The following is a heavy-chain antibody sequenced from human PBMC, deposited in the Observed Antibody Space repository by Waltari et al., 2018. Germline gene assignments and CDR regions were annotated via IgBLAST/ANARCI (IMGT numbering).Heavy chain of an antibody. J-gene: IGHJ6*03. V-gene: IGHV3-7*01. D-gene: IGHD1-7*01. CDR1: GFTFSSYW. CDR3: TRRVLAAGTTAYYYTDV. Sequence: EVQLVESGGGLVQPGGSLRLSGAASGFTFSSYWMRWFRQDPGKGLEWVANIKQDGSEKHSEDSVKGRFTISRDNAKNSLFLQMNSLRDEDSAVYYCTRRVLAAGTTAYYYTDVWGKGTTVTISS. CDR2: IKQDGSEK.